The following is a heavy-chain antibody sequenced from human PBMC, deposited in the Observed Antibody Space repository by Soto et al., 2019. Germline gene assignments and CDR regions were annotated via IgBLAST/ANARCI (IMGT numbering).Heavy chain of an antibody. CDR1: GYTFTCYA. V-gene: IGHV1-3*05. D-gene: IGHD2-21*02. CDR3: ARAWVVVTAPDY. CDR2: INAGNGNT. J-gene: IGHJ4*02. Sequence: QVQLVQSGAEEKKPGASVKVSCKASGYTFTCYAMHWVRQAPGQRLEWMGWINAGNGNTKYSQKFQGRVTITRDTSASTAYMELSSLRSEDTAVYYCARAWVVVTAPDYWGQGTLVTVSS.